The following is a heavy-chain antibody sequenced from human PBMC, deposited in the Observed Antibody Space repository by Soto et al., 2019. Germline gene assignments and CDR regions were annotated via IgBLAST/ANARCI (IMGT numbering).Heavy chain of an antibody. D-gene: IGHD5-12*01. CDR2: IYYRVST. V-gene: IGHV4-59*01. J-gene: IGHJ6*02. Sequence: SETLSLTCTVSGGSISSYYWSWIRQPPGKGLEWIGYIYYRVSTNYNPSPKSRVTISVDTSKNQFSLKLSSVTAADTAVYYCATVYCGGYSGYDYYNYYGMDVWGQGTTVTVSS. CDR1: GGSISSYY. CDR3: ATVYCGGYSGYDYYNYYGMDV.